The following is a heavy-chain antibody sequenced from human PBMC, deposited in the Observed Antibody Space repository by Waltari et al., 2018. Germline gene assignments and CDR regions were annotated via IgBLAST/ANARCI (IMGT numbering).Heavy chain of an antibody. Sequence: QVQLVESGGGVVQPGRSLRLSCAASGFTFSSYAMHWVRQAPGKGLAWVAVISYDGSNKYYADSVKGRFTISRDNSKNTLYLQMNSLRAEDTAVYYCARDLIVVVPAAMEIYYYYYMDVWGKGTTVTVSS. CDR3: ARDLIVVVPAAMEIYYYYYMDV. D-gene: IGHD2-2*01. CDR2: ISYDGSNK. CDR1: GFTFSSYA. V-gene: IGHV3-30*01. J-gene: IGHJ6*03.